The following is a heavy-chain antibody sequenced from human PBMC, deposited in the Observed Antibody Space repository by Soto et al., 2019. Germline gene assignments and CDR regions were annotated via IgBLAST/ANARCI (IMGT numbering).Heavy chain of an antibody. V-gene: IGHV3-7*05. D-gene: IGHD6-19*01. CDR3: ARLGGSGWSMDF. Sequence: EVPLVESGGALVQPGGSLRLSCAASGFTFSSYWMSWVRQAPGKGLEWVADIKQDGSEKYYVDSVKDRFTISRDNAKNSLYLQMNSLRAEDTAVYYCARLGGSGWSMDFWGRGTLVTVST. J-gene: IGHJ4*02. CDR1: GFTFSSYW. CDR2: IKQDGSEK.